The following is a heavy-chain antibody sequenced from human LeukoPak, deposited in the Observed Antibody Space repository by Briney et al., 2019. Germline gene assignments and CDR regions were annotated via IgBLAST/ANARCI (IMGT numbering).Heavy chain of an antibody. CDR1: GFTFSNYW. V-gene: IGHV3-7*01. CDR2: IKQDGSEK. Sequence: PGGSLSLSCAASGFTFSNYWLTWVRQAPGQGLEWVANIKQDGSEKHYVDSVEGRFTISRDNAKNSLYLQMNSLRAEDTAVYYCARDRQIAYWGQGTLVTVSS. J-gene: IGHJ4*02. CDR3: ARDRQIAY.